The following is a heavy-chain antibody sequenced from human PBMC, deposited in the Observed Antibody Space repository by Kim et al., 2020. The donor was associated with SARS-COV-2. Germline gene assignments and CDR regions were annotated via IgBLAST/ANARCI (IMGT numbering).Heavy chain of an antibody. V-gene: IGHV3-49*02. Sequence: ESAASVQGRFTISRDDSKSIAYLQRNSLKTEDTAVYYCTRVGWLRSYYFDYWGQGTLVTVSS. D-gene: IGHD5-12*01. CDR3: TRVGWLRSYYFDY. J-gene: IGHJ4*02.